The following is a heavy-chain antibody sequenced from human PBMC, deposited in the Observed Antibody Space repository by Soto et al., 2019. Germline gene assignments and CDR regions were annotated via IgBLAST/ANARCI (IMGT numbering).Heavy chain of an antibody. CDR1: GFTFSSYW. V-gene: IGHV3-7*01. J-gene: IGHJ6*03. D-gene: IGHD6-19*01. CDR3: ARAPYSSGWYVEQNYYYYYMDV. Sequence: GGSLRLSCAASGFTFSSYWMSWVRQAPGKGLEWVANIKRDGSEKYYVDSVKGRFTISRDNAKNSLYLQMNSLRAEDTAVYYCARAPYSSGWYVEQNYYYYYMDVWGKGTTVTVSS. CDR2: IKRDGSEK.